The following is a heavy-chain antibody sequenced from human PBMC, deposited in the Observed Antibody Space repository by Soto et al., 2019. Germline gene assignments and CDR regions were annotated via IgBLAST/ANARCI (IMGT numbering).Heavy chain of an antibody. CDR1: GFTFSSYG. Sequence: PEGSLRLSCAASGFTFSSYGMHWVRQAPGKGLEWVAVISYDGSNKYYADSVKGRFTISRDNSKNTLYLQMNSLRAEDTAVYYCAKDLRRYYYYYGMDVWGQGTTVTVSS. V-gene: IGHV3-30*18. J-gene: IGHJ6*02. CDR3: AKDLRRYYYYYGMDV. CDR2: ISYDGSNK.